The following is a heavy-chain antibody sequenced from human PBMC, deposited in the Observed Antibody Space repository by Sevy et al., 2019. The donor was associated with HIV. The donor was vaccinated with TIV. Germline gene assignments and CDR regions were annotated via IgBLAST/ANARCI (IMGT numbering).Heavy chain of an antibody. CDR2: IYWDDDK. V-gene: IGHV2-5*02. CDR1: GFSLSTSGVG. Sequence: SGPTLVKPTQTLTLTCTFSGFSLSTSGVGVGWIRQPPGKALEWLALIYWDDDKRYSPSLKSRLTLTKDTSKNQVVLTMTNMDPVDTATYYCVHRPENYDILTGYLPNWFDPWGQGTLVTVSS. J-gene: IGHJ5*02. CDR3: VHRPENYDILTGYLPNWFDP. D-gene: IGHD3-9*01.